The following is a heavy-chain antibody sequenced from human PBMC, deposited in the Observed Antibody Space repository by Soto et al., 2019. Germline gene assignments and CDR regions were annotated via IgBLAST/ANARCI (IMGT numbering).Heavy chain of an antibody. J-gene: IGHJ4*02. V-gene: IGHV1-69*19. D-gene: IGHD1-1*01. CDR1: GGTFNTYA. Sequence: QVQLVQSGAEMKKPGSSVKVSCQSSGGTFNTYAMNWVRQAPGQGPEWMGDISPMFVAANYAPKFQGRVTITADESTGTSYMQLSSLTPEDTALYFCAREVQVHTPAFVYWGQGTLVTVSS. CDR3: AREVQVHTPAFVY. CDR2: ISPMFVAA.